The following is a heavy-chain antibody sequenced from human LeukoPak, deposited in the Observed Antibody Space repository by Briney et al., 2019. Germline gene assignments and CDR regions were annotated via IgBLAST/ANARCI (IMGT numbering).Heavy chain of an antibody. CDR2: INPNSGGT. V-gene: IGHV1-2*02. J-gene: IGHJ6*02. CDR3: AKDTVAGGWYYYGMDV. Sequence: GASVKVSCKASGYTFTGYYMHWVRQAPGQGLEWMGWINPNSGGTNYAQKFQGRVTMTRDTSISTAYMELSRLRSDDTAVYYCAKDTVAGGWYYYGMDVWGQGTTVTVSS. CDR1: GYTFTGYY. D-gene: IGHD1-14*01.